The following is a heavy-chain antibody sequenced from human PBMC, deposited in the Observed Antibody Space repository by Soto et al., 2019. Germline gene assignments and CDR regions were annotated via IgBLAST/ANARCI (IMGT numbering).Heavy chain of an antibody. CDR1: GFSLTTSGEG. CDR2: IYWDDDK. J-gene: IGHJ4*02. Sequence: QITLRESGPALVKPTQTLTLTCTFSGFSLTTSGEGVGWIRQPPGKAPEWLALIYWDDDKRYSPSLKNRLTIAGDTSRSQVGLTMTNMDPVDTATYYCAHRKKTVIVATYFVDWGQGTLVTVSS. D-gene: IGHD1-1*01. CDR3: AHRKKTVIVATYFVD. V-gene: IGHV2-5*02.